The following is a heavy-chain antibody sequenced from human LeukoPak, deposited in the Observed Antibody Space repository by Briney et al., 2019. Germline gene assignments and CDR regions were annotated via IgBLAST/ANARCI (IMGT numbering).Heavy chain of an antibody. V-gene: IGHV4-38-2*02. CDR3: ARVPGPNWFDP. CDR1: GYSIRSGYY. Sequence: SETLSLTCTVSGYSIRSGYYWGWIRQPPGKGLEWIGSIYQSGSTYYNPSLKSRVTISVDTSKNQFSLKLSSVTAADTAVYYCARVPGPNWFDPWGQGTLVTVSS. J-gene: IGHJ5*02. CDR2: IYQSGST.